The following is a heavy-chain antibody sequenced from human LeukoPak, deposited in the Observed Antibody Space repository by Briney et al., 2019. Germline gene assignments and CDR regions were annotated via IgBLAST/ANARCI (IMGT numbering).Heavy chain of an antibody. J-gene: IGHJ5*02. D-gene: IGHD5-18*01. V-gene: IGHV3-23*01. CDR3: ARGPPLTAPRYLGLFDP. CDR2: IIASGGRT. CDR1: GLTFNNYA. Sequence: PGRSLRLSCAASGLTFNNYALSWVRQAPGKGLEWVSIIIASGGRTYYADSVKGRFTISRDNSKNTLYLQMNSLRAEDTAVYYCARGPPLTAPRYLGLFDPWGQGTLVTVSS.